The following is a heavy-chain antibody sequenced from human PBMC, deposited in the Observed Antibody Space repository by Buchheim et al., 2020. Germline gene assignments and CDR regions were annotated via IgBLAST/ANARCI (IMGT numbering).Heavy chain of an antibody. V-gene: IGHV4-4*02. CDR2: IYHSGST. CDR3: ARVRVDRDIVVVPALNWFDP. Sequence: QVQLQESGPGLVKPSGTLSLTCAVSGGSISSSNWWSWVRQPPGKGLEWIGEIYHSGSTNYKPSLKSRVIISVDKSKNPFSLKLSSVTAADTAVYYCARVRVDRDIVVVPALNWFDPWGQGTL. CDR1: GGSISSSNW. J-gene: IGHJ5*02. D-gene: IGHD2-2*01.